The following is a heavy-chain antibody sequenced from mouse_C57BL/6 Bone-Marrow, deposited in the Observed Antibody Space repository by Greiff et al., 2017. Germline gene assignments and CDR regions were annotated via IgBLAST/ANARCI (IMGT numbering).Heavy chain of an antibody. CDR1: GFTFSDYG. V-gene: IGHV5-17*01. CDR3: ARPWPFDY. Sequence: EVKVVESGGGLVKPGGSLKLSCAASGFTFSDYGMHLVRQAPEKGLEWVAYISSGSSTIYYADTVKGRFTISRDNAKNNLFLQMTSLRSEDTAVYYCARPWPFDYWGQGTLVTVSA. CDR2: ISSGSSTI. J-gene: IGHJ3*01.